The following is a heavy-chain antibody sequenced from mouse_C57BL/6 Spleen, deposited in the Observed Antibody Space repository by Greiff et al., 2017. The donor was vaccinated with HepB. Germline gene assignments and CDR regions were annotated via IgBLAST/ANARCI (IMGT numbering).Heavy chain of an antibody. V-gene: IGHV1-54*01. CDR3: ARSGNLLWSFDY. J-gene: IGHJ2*01. D-gene: IGHD2-1*01. CDR2: INPGSGGT. Sequence: QVQLKQSGAELVRPGTSVKVSCKASGYAFTNYLIEWVKQRPGQGLEWIGVINPGSGGTNYNEKFKGKATLTADKSSSTAYMQLSSLTSEDSAVYFCARSGNLLWSFDYWGQGTTLTVSS. CDR1: GYAFTNYL.